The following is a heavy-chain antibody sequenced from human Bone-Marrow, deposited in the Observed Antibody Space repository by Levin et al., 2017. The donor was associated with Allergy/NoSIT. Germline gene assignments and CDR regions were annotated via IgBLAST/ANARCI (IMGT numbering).Heavy chain of an antibody. V-gene: IGHV1-2*06. CDR3: SRVMAAVTERDY. J-gene: IGHJ4*02. Sequence: GGSLRLSCAASGFTFSKFGIHWLRQAPGQGLEWVGRLKPDTGDIIYAQKFQGRVTLTRDTTTSTAYLELISLTSSDTAVYYCSRVMAAVTERDYWGQGTLVVVSS. CDR2: LKPDTGDI. D-gene: IGHD2-21*02. CDR1: GFTFSKFG.